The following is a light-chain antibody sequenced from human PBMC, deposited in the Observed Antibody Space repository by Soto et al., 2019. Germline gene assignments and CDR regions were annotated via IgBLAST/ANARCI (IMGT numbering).Light chain of an antibody. Sequence: EIVMTQSPATLSVSPGERATLSCRASQSVGNSHVAWYQQRRGLPPRLLIYGASNRATGIPDRFSGSGSGTEFTLTISSLQSEDFAVYYCQQYNNWPPWTFGQGTKVDIK. V-gene: IGKV3D-15*01. CDR3: QQYNNWPPWT. CDR1: QSVGNS. CDR2: GAS. J-gene: IGKJ1*01.